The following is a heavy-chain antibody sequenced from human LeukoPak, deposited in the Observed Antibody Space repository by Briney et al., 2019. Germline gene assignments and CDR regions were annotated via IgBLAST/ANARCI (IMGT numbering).Heavy chain of an antibody. CDR1: GFTFSSYW. V-gene: IGHV3-74*03. CDR3: ARRYGGALGY. J-gene: IGHJ4*02. Sequence: PGGSLRLSCATSGFTFSSYWMHWVRQAPGKGLMWVSDIANDGRSTTYADSVKGRFSISRDNAKNTVYLQMDSLRAEDTAVYFCARRYGGALGYWGLGTLVTVSS. CDR2: IANDGRST. D-gene: IGHD4-23*01.